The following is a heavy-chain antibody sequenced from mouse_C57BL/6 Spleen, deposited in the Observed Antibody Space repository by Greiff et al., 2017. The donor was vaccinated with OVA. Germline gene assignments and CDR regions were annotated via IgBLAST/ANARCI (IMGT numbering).Heavy chain of an antibody. D-gene: IGHD4-1*01. Sequence: EVHLVESGGGLVKPGGSLKLSCAASGFTFSSYAMSWVRQTPEKRLEWVATISDGGSYTYYPDNVKGRFTISRDNAKNNLYLQMSHLKSEDTAMYYCARDRRALTGTDYYAMDYWGQGTSVTVSS. V-gene: IGHV5-4*01. J-gene: IGHJ4*01. CDR1: GFTFSSYA. CDR2: ISDGGSYT. CDR3: ARDRRALTGTDYYAMDY.